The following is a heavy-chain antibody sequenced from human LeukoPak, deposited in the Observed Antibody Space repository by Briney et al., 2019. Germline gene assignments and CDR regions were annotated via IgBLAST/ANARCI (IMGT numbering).Heavy chain of an antibody. Sequence: GGSLRLSCAASGFTFSSYSMNWVRQAPGKGLEWVSYISSSSSTISYADSVKGRFTISRDNAKNSLYLQMNSLRAEDTAVYYCARAEWLGNFDYWGQGTLVTVSS. CDR3: ARAEWLGNFDY. D-gene: IGHD6-19*01. V-gene: IGHV3-48*01. J-gene: IGHJ4*02. CDR2: ISSSSSTI. CDR1: GFTFSSYS.